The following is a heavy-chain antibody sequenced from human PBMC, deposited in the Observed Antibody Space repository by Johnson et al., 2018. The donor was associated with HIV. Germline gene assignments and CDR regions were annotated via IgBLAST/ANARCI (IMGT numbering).Heavy chain of an antibody. D-gene: IGHD2-2*01. CDR2: ISYDGSNK. J-gene: IGHJ3*02. CDR1: GFTFSSYG. CDR3: AEARGGYCSSTSCVACDI. Sequence: QVQLVESGGGVVQPGRSLRLSCAASGFTFSSYGMHWVRQAPGKGLEWVAVISYDGSNKYYADSVKGRFTISRDNSKNTLYLQMNSLRAEDTAVYYCAEARGGYCSSTSCVACDIWGQGTMVTVSS. V-gene: IGHV3-30*18.